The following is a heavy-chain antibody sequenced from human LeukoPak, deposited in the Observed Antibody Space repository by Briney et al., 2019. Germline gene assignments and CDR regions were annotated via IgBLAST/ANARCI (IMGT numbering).Heavy chain of an antibody. J-gene: IGHJ4*02. CDR2: IYSGGST. D-gene: IGHD1-26*01. CDR3: ARGSSGTYDMGY. V-gene: IGHV3-66*01. CDR1: GFTVSSNY. Sequence: GGSLRLSCAASGFTVSSNYMSWVRQAPGKGLEWVSVIYSGGSTYYAESVKGRFTISRDNSKNTLFLQMNGLRAEDTAVYYCARGSSGTYDMGYWGQGTLVTVSS.